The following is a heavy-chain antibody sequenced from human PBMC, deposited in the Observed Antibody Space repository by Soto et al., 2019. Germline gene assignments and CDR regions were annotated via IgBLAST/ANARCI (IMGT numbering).Heavy chain of an antibody. CDR1: GFTFSSYA. D-gene: IGHD3-10*01. J-gene: IGHJ4*02. Sequence: GGSLRLSCAASGFTFSSYAMHWVRQAPGKGLEWVAVISYDGSNKYYADSVKGRFTISRDNSKNTLYLQMNSLRAEDTAVYYCARGGRWFGIISYYFDYWGQGTLVTVSS. CDR3: ARGGRWFGIISYYFDY. V-gene: IGHV3-30-3*01. CDR2: ISYDGSNK.